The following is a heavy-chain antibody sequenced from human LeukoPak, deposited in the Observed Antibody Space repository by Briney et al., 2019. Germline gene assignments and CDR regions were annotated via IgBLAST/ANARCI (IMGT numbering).Heavy chain of an antibody. Sequence: NPSETLSLTCAVYGGSFSGYYWNWVRQPPGKGLEWIGYMYYSGSTNYNPSLKSRVTISVDTSKNQFSLRLTSVTAADTAVYYCAREQWLSPSGAFEIWGQGTVVTVSS. J-gene: IGHJ3*02. V-gene: IGHV4-59*01. CDR3: AREQWLSPSGAFEI. CDR1: GGSFSGYY. D-gene: IGHD5-12*01. CDR2: MYYSGST.